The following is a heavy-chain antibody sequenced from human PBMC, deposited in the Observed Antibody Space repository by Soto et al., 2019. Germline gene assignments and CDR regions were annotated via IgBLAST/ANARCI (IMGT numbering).Heavy chain of an antibody. CDR3: AAVPLGESYFDY. CDR1: GGSISSYY. V-gene: IGHV4-59*01. D-gene: IGHD3-16*01. J-gene: IGHJ4*02. Sequence: PSETLSLTCTVSGGSISSYYWSWIRQPPGKGLEWIGYIYYSGSTNYNPSLKSRLTISIDTSKNQFSLKLSSVTAADTAVYYCAAVPLGESYFDYWGQGTLVTVSS. CDR2: IYYSGST.